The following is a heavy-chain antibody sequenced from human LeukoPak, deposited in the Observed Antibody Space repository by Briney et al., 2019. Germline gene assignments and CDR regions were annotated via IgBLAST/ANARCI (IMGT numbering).Heavy chain of an antibody. J-gene: IGHJ1*01. CDR2: INSDGSST. D-gene: IGHD3-22*01. Sequence: GGSLRLSCAASGFTFSSYWMHWVRQAPGKGVVWVSRINSDGSSTSYADSVKGRFTISRDNAKNTLYLQMNSLRAEDTAVYYCARYDYYDSSGYKIAEYFQHWGQGTLVTVSS. CDR3: ARYDYYDSSGYKIAEYFQH. CDR1: GFTFSSYW. V-gene: IGHV3-74*01.